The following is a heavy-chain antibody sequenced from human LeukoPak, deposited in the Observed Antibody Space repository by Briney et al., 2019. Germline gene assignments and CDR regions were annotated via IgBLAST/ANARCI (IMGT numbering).Heavy chain of an antibody. CDR2: IYYSGST. CDR1: GGSISSSSYY. D-gene: IGHD6-19*01. V-gene: IGHV4-39*07. CDR3: AREVQQWTFEMYYFDY. Sequence: SETLSLTCTVSGGSISSSSYYWGWIRQPPGKGLEWIGSIYYSGSTYYNPSLKSRVTISVDTSKNQFSLKLSSVTAADTAVYYCAREVQQWTFEMYYFDYWGQGTLVTVSS. J-gene: IGHJ4*02.